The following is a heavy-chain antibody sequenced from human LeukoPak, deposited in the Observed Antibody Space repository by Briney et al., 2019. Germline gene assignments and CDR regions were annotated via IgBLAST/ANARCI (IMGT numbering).Heavy chain of an antibody. D-gene: IGHD5-24*01. CDR3: AGMATPRGYGMDV. CDR1: GGTFSSYA. J-gene: IGHJ6*02. V-gene: IGHV1-69*04. CDR2: ITPILGIA. Sequence: GASVKVSCKASGGTFSSYAISWVRQAPGQGLEWMGRITPILGIANYAQKFQGRVTITADKSTSTAYMELSSLRSEDTAVYYCAGMATPRGYGMDVWGQGTTVTVSS.